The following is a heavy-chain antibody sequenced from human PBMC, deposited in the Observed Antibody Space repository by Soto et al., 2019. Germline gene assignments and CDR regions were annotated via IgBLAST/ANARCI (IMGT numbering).Heavy chain of an antibody. CDR1: GYTFTSYA. D-gene: IGHD1-26*01. CDR2: INAGNGNT. J-gene: IGHJ4*02. CDR3: ARDRELEYYFYY. Sequence: ASVKVSCKASGYTFTSYAMHWVRQAPGQRLEWMGWINAGNGNTKYSQKFQGRVTITRDTSASTAYMELSSLRSEDTAVYYCARDRELEYYFYYWGQGTLVTSPQ. V-gene: IGHV1-3*01.